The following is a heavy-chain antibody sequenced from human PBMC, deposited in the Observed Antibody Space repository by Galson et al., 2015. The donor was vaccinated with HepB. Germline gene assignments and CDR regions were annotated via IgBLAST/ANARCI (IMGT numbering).Heavy chain of an antibody. J-gene: IGHJ3*02. CDR2: IFYTGDT. CDR1: GGSISSYY. D-gene: IGHD5-18*01. CDR3: ARAPDTAVAYWDAFHI. V-gene: IGHV4-59*01. Sequence: SETLSLTCTVSGGSISSYYWSWIRQPPGKGLEWIGYIFYTGDTNYNPSLKSRVTMSVDTSKKQFSLKLSSVTAADTAVYYCARAPDTAVAYWDAFHIWGQGTLVTVSS.